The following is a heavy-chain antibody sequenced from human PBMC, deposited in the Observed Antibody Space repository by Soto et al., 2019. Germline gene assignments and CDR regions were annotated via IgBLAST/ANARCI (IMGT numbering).Heavy chain of an antibody. Sequence: QVQLVQSGAEMKKPGASVKVSCKASGYTFTSYDINWVRQATGQGLEYLGWMNPNSGNTGYVQKFQGRVTMTRDTSISTAYMELSSLRSEDTAVYFCARGVKYGAYSRWFDPWGQGTLFTVSP. CDR1: GYTFTSYD. V-gene: IGHV1-8*01. J-gene: IGHJ5*02. CDR2: MNPNSGNT. D-gene: IGHD4-17*01. CDR3: ARGVKYGAYSRWFDP.